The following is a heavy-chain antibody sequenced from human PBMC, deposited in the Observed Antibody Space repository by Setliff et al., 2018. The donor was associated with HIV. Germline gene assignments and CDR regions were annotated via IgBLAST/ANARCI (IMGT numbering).Heavy chain of an antibody. CDR3: ARSIYGSGTYPLDI. CDR1: GVSLTGYH. V-gene: IGHV4-4*07. Sequence: ETLSLTCSVSGVSLTGYHWSWIRQSAGKGLEWIGRMYYTGAADYNPSLRSRVTLSIDRSKNQFALEVNSVTAADTAVYYCARSIYGSGTYPLDIWSPGTLVTVSS. D-gene: IGHD3-10*01. J-gene: IGHJ4*02. CDR2: MYYTGAA.